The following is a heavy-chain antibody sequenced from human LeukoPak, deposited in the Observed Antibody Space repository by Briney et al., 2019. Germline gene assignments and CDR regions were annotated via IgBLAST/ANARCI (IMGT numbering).Heavy chain of an antibody. CDR1: GFTFRSYA. Sequence: PGGSLRLSCSASGFTFRSYAMQWVRQAPGKGLEYVSAISSNGGRTYYADSVKGRFTISRDDSKNTLYLQMSSLRAEDTAVYYCAKRHSDYFFDYWGQGTLVTVYS. CDR2: ISSNGGRT. V-gene: IGHV3-64D*06. CDR3: AKRHSDYFFDY. J-gene: IGHJ4*02. D-gene: IGHD4-11*01.